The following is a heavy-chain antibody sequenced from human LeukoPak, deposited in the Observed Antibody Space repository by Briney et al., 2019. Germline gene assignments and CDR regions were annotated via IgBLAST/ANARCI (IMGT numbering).Heavy chain of an antibody. Sequence: GGSLRLSCAASGFTFTTYAMNWVRQSPGKGLEWVSTISSSGADTYYADSVKGRFTISRDNSKNTLDLQMHSPRAEDTAVYYCANGKGIAEAFDMWGQGTMVTVSS. CDR2: ISSSGADT. D-gene: IGHD2-21*01. CDR1: GFTFTTYA. J-gene: IGHJ3*02. CDR3: ANGKGIAEAFDM. V-gene: IGHV3-23*01.